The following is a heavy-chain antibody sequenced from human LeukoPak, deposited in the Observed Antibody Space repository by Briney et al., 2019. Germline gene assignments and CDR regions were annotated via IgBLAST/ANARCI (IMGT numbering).Heavy chain of an antibody. CDR2: IYYSGST. D-gene: IGHD2-15*01. CDR1: GGSISSSSYY. CDR3: ARGLYCNGGSCYFDC. Sequence: PSETLSLTCTVSGGSISSSSYYWSWIRQPPGKGLEWIGYIYYSGSTNYNPSLKSRVTISVDTSKNQFSLKLSSVTAADTAVYYCARGLYCNGGSCYFDCWGQGTLVTVSS. V-gene: IGHV4-61*01. J-gene: IGHJ4*02.